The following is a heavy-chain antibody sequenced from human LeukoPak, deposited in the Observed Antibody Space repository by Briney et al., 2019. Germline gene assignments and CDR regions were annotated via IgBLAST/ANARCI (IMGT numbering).Heavy chain of an antibody. D-gene: IGHD3-22*01. CDR2: IKQVGSEK. CDR1: GFTFSSYW. Sequence: GGSLRLSCAASGFTFSSYWMSWVRQAPGKGLEWVANIKQVGSEKYYVDSVKGRFTISRDNAKNSLYLQMNSLRAEDTAVYYCARVGDSSGFDAFDIWGQGTMVTVSS. V-gene: IGHV3-7*03. CDR3: ARVGDSSGFDAFDI. J-gene: IGHJ3*02.